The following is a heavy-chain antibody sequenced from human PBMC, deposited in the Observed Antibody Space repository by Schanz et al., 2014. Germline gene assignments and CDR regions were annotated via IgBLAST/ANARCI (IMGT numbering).Heavy chain of an antibody. CDR2: ISAYNGNT. Sequence: QVQLVQSGAEVKKPGASVRVSCKASGYTFTTYAMSWVRQAPGQGLEWMGWISAYNGNTKYPQKLQGRVTMTTDTSTITAYMEMRSLISDDTTVYYFARDAADFYDILTEEDYWGQGTLVTVSS. CDR3: ARDAADFYDILTEEDY. V-gene: IGHV1-18*01. J-gene: IGHJ4*02. D-gene: IGHD3-9*01. CDR1: GYTFTTYA.